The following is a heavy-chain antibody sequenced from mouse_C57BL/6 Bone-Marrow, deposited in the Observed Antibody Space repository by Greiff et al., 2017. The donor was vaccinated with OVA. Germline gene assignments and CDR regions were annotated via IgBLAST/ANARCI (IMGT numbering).Heavy chain of an antibody. CDR1: GFSLTSYG. CDR3: ARHVPLYGYDVRGYAMDY. D-gene: IGHD2-2*01. Sequence: QVQLQQSGPGLVAPSQSLSITCTVSGFSLTSYGVHWVRQPPGKGLEWLVVIWSDGSTTYNSALKSRLSISKDNSKSQVFLTMNSFQTDDTAMYDCARHVPLYGYDVRGYAMDYWGQGTSVTVSS. CDR2: IWSDGST. V-gene: IGHV2-6-1*01. J-gene: IGHJ4*01.